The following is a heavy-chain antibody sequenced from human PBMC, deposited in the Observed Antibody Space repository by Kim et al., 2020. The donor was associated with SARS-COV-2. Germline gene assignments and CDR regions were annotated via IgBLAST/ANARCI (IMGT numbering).Heavy chain of an antibody. V-gene: IGHV1-46*01. J-gene: IGHJ4*02. CDR2: INPSGGST. CDR3: ARELVVPAARFDY. Sequence: ASVKVSCKASGYTFTSYYMHWVRQAPGQGLEWMGIINPSGGSTSYAQKFQGRVTMTRDTSTSTVYIELSSLRSEDTAVDYCARELVVPAARFDYWGQGTLVTVSS. CDR1: GYTFTSYY. D-gene: IGHD2-2*01.